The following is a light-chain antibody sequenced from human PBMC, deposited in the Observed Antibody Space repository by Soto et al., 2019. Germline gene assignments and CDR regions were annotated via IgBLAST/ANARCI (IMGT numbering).Light chain of an antibody. CDR3: QQYIRSSWT. V-gene: IGKV4-1*01. J-gene: IGKJ1*01. Sequence: DIVMTQSPDSLAVSLGERATINCKSSQSVFSSSNNKKFLAWYQQKPGQPPKLLIYWASTRRSGVPGRFSVRGSGTDFTLTVSSLEADDVAVYYCQQYIRSSWTFGQGTRVEIK. CDR2: WAS. CDR1: QSVFSSSNNKKF.